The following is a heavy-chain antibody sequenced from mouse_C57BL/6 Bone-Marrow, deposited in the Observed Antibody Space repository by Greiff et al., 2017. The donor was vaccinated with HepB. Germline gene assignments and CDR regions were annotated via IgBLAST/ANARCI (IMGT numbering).Heavy chain of an antibody. V-gene: IGHV1-19*01. CDR3: ARDRLGRNWYFDV. D-gene: IGHD4-1*01. CDR2: INPYNGGT. CDR1: GYTFTDYY. J-gene: IGHJ1*03. Sequence: EVKLQQSGPVLVKPGASVKMSCKASGYTFTDYYMNWVKQSHGKSLEWIGVINPYNGGTSYNQKFKGKATLTVDKSSSTAYMELNSLTSEDSAVYYCARDRLGRNWYFDVWGTGTTVTVSS.